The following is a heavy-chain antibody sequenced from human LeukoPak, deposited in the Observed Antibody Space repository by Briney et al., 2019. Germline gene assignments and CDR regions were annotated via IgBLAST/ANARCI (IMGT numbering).Heavy chain of an antibody. D-gene: IGHD3-22*01. CDR3: YYYDSSGPTYNWFDP. V-gene: IGHV4-59*12. CDR1: GGSFSGYY. CDR2: IYYSGST. Sequence: PSETLSLTCAVYGGSFSGYYWSWIRQPPGKGLEWIGYIYYSGSTNYNPSLKSRVTISVDTSKNQFSLKLSSVTAADTAVYYSYYYDSSGPTYNWFDPWGKGTLVTVSS. J-gene: IGHJ5*02.